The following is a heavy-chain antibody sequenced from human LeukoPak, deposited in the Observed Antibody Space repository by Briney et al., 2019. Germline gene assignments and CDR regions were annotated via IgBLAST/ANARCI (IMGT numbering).Heavy chain of an antibody. Sequence: SETLSLTCTVSGGSISSSRKYWGWIRQPPGKGLEWIGRIYTSGSTNYNPSLKSRVTISVDTSKNHFSLRLSSVTAADTAVYYCARRDYDILTGYYSRTGFDYWGQGTLVTVSS. V-gene: IGHV4-39*02. D-gene: IGHD3-9*01. CDR3: ARRDYDILTGYYSRTGFDY. J-gene: IGHJ4*02. CDR2: IYTSGST. CDR1: GGSISSSRKY.